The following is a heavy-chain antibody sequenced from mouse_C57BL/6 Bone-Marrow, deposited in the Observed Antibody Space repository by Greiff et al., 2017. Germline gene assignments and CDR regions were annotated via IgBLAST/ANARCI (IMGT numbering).Heavy chain of an antibody. D-gene: IGHD1-1*01. CDR3: TTFITTVVAFDY. CDR1: GFNIKDAY. Sequence: EVKVVESGAELVRPGASVKLSCTASGFNIKDAYMHWVKQRPEQGLEWIGWIDPENGDTEYASKFQGKATITADTSSNTAYLQLSSLTSEDTAVYYCTTFITTVVAFDYWGQGTTLTVSS. CDR2: IDPENGDT. J-gene: IGHJ2*01. V-gene: IGHV14-4*01.